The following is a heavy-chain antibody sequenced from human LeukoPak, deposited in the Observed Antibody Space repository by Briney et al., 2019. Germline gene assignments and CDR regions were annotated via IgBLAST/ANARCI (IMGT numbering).Heavy chain of an antibody. CDR2: INPNSGGT. Sequence: ASVTVSCMASGYTFTGYYMHWVRQAPGQGLEWMGWINPNSGGTNYAQKFQGRVTMTRDTSISTAYMELSWLRSDDTAVYYCAREVAVPGVNAFDIWGQGTRVTVSS. CDR3: AREVAVPGVNAFDI. J-gene: IGHJ3*02. CDR1: GYTFTGYY. V-gene: IGHV1-2*02. D-gene: IGHD6-19*01.